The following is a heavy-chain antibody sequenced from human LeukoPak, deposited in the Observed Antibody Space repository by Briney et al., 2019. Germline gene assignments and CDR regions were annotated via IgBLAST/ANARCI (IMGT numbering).Heavy chain of an antibody. CDR1: GGTFSSYA. V-gene: IGHV1-69*05. CDR2: IIPIFGTA. Sequence: SVKVSCKASGGTFSSYAISWVRQAPGQGLEWMGRIIPIFGTANYAQKFQGRVTITTDESTSTAYMELSSLRSEDPAVYYCARETVTTTRGPSTYYYYYMDVWGKGTTVTVSS. J-gene: IGHJ6*03. D-gene: IGHD4-11*01. CDR3: ARETVTTTRGPSTYYYYYMDV.